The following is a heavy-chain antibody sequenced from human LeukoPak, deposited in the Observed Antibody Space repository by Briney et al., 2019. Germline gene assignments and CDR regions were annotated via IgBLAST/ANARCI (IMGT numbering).Heavy chain of an antibody. CDR1: GFSFTYAW. V-gene: IGHV3-15*01. CDR2: IKSDTDGGAT. J-gene: IGHJ4*02. Sequence: NPGGSLRLSCTASGFSFTYAWMTWVRQAPGKGLEWVGRIKSDTDGGATDYATPVKGRFIISRDDSKNTVYLQMSSLKTEDTGVYFCATDQFSFGVLPNYWGQGTLVTVSS. CDR3: ATDQFSFGVLPNY. D-gene: IGHD5-18*01.